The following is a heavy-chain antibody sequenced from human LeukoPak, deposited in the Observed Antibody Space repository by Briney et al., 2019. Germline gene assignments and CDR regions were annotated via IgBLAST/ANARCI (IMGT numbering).Heavy chain of an antibody. CDR1: GFTFSSYA. V-gene: IGHV3-23*01. CDR2: ISGSGGST. J-gene: IGHJ6*04. CDR3: AKDLAAAVVDGMDV. D-gene: IGHD6-13*01. Sequence: PGGSLRLSCAASGFTFSSYAMSWLRQAPGKGLEWVSAISGSGGSTYYADSVKGRFTISRDNSKNTLYLQMNSLRAEDTAVYYCAKDLAAAVVDGMDVWGKGTTVTVSS.